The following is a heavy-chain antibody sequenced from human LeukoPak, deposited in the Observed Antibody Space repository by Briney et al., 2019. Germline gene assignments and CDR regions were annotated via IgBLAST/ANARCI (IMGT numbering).Heavy chain of an antibody. V-gene: IGHV4-59*01. CDR1: GGSISTYS. Sequence: PSETLSPTSTVSGGSISTYSCGCIRQPPGKELEWIGYSPYSGSTNYNPSLKSRVTISVDTSKNQFSLKVSSVTAADTAVYYCARAGSAWSSDSWGQ. CDR2: SPYSGST. CDR3: ARAGSAWSSDS. J-gene: IGHJ4*01. D-gene: IGHD6-19*01.